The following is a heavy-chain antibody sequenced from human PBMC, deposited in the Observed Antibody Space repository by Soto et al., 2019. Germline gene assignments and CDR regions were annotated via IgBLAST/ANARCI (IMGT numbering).Heavy chain of an antibody. CDR1: GFTFVSYA. Sequence: WGSLRLSCAASGFTFVSYAISCVRQAPGKGLEWVSSISGSGDNTYYPDSVKGRFTISRDNSKNTLYLQMNSLRAEDTAVYYCARDGGSSTSCCYWGQGTLVTVSS. CDR3: ARDGGSSTSCCY. V-gene: IGHV3-23*01. D-gene: IGHD2-2*01. CDR2: ISGSGDNT. J-gene: IGHJ4*02.